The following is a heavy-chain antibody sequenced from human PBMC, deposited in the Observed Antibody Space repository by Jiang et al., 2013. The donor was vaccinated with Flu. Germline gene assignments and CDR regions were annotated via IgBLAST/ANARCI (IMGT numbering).Heavy chain of an antibody. CDR2: ISYDASNK. D-gene: IGHD3/OR15-3a*01. Sequence: QLVESGGGVVQPGKSLRLSCAASGFTFNSYAIHWVRQAPGKGLEWVAVISYDASNKYYADSVRGRFTISRDNSKNTLYLQMHSLRAEDTAVYYCARAVDFYYFDYWGQGTLVTVSS. CDR1: GFTFNSYA. J-gene: IGHJ4*02. V-gene: IGHV3-30-3*01. CDR3: ARAVDFYYFDY.